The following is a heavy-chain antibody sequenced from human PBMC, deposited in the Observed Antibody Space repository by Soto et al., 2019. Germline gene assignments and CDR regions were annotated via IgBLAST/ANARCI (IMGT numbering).Heavy chain of an antibody. CDR3: ARMAYYDFWSGYQGHV. V-gene: IGHV1-3*01. D-gene: IGHD3-3*01. J-gene: IGHJ6*02. CDR2: INAGNGNT. CDR1: GYTFTIYA. Sequence: GASVKVSCKASGYTFTIYAMHWVRQAPGQRLEWMGWINAGNGNTKYSQKFQGRVTITRDTSASTAYMELSSLRSEDTAVYYCARMAYYDFWSGYQGHVWGQGTTVTVSS.